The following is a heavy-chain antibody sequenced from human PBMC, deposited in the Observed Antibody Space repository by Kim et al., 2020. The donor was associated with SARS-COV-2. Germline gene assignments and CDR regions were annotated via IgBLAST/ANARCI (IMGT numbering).Heavy chain of an antibody. J-gene: IGHJ4*02. V-gene: IGHV3-30-3*01. CDR2: ISYDGSNK. Sequence: GGSLRLSCAASGFTFSSYAMHWVRQAPGKGLEWVAVISYDGSNKYYADSVKGRFTISRDNSKNTLYLQMNSLRAEDTAVYYCARENVGYSLDYWGQGTLV. D-gene: IGHD5-18*01. CDR1: GFTFSSYA. CDR3: ARENVGYSLDY.